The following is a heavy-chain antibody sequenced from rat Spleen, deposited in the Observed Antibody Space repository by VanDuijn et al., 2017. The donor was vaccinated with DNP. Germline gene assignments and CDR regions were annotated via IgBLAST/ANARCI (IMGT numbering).Heavy chain of an antibody. CDR1: GLTFSNYN. D-gene: IGHD1-4*01. CDR3: ATRGDGYDNWFAY. CDR2: ISPDGDTT. V-gene: IGHV5S23*01. J-gene: IGHJ3*01. Sequence: EVQLVESGGDLVQPGRSLKLSCAASGLTFSNYNMAWVRQAPSKGLEWVASISPDGDTTLYRDSVRGRFTASRDNAKSTLYLQMDSLRSEDTATYFCATRGDGYDNWFAYWGQGTLVTVSS.